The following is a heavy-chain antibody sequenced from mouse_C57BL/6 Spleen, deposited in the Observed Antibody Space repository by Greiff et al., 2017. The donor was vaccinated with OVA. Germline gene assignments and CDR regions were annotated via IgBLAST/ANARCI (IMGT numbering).Heavy chain of an antibody. D-gene: IGHD1-1*01. V-gene: IGHV1-80*01. CDR2: IYPGDGDT. J-gene: IGHJ1*03. CDR1: GYAFSRYW. CDR3: ARSYCYGSSSDCYFDV. Sequence: QVQLQQSGAELVKPGASVKISCKASGYAFSRYWMNWVKQRPGKGLEWIGQIYPGDGDTNYNGKFKGKATLTADKSSSTAYMQLSSLTSEDSAVYFCARSYCYGSSSDCYFDVWGTGTTVTVSS.